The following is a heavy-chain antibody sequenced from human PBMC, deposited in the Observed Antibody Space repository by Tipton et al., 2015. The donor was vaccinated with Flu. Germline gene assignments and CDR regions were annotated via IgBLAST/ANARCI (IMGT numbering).Heavy chain of an antibody. CDR3: AGRAPAGDFDY. CDR2: INHSGST. CDR1: GGSFSGYY. Sequence: LRLSCAVYGGSFSGYYWSWIRQPPGKGLEWIGEINHSGSTNYNPSLKSRVTISVDTSKNQFSLKLSSVTAADTAVYYCAGRAPAGDFDYWGQGTLVTVSS. V-gene: IGHV4-34*01. J-gene: IGHJ4*02. D-gene: IGHD5-24*01.